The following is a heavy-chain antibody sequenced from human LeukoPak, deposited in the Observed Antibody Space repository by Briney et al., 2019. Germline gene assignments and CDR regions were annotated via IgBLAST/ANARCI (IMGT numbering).Heavy chain of an antibody. V-gene: IGHV3-23*01. CDR1: GFSFSIYG. Sequence: GGTLRLSCAASGFSFSIYGMNWVRQAPGKGLEWVSGITGSGGTTYYADSVKGRATISRDNSKNTLYLQMNSLRAEDTAVYYCAKAGANYYYSYMDVWGKGTTVTVSS. CDR3: AKAGANYYYSYMDV. J-gene: IGHJ6*03. D-gene: IGHD2-8*01. CDR2: ITGSGGTT.